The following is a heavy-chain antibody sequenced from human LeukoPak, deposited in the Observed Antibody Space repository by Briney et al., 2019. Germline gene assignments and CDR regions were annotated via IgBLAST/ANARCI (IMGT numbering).Heavy chain of an antibody. V-gene: IGHV3-7*02. Sequence: GGSLCLSCAASGFTISSNTMHWVRHAPGPGLECVANRNQDGTEKYYVDSVKGRFTISRDNAKNSLYLQMNSLRAEDTAVYDCARGPTPSFYYGSGSYYSLDYWGQGTLVTVSS. CDR3: ARGPTPSFYYGSGSYYSLDY. CDR1: GFTISSNT. D-gene: IGHD3-10*01. J-gene: IGHJ4*02. CDR2: RNQDGTEK.